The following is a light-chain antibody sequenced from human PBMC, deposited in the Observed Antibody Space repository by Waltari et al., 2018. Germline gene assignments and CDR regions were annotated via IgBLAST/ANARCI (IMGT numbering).Light chain of an antibody. Sequence: QSALTQPASVSGSPGQSITISCTGPNNDVGGYNYVSWYQQYAGKAPKLMIYEVSNRPSGVSNRFSGSKSGNTASLTISGLQAEDEADYYCTSKTGTITYVFGTGTKVTVL. CDR1: NNDVGGYNY. J-gene: IGLJ1*01. CDR3: TSKTGTITYV. CDR2: EVS. V-gene: IGLV2-14*01.